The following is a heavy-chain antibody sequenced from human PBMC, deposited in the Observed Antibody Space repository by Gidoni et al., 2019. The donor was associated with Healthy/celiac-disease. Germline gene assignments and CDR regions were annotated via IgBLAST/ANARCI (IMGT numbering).Heavy chain of an antibody. CDR2: IWYDGSNK. V-gene: IGHV3-33*01. J-gene: IGHJ4*02. D-gene: IGHD1-20*01. CDR1: GFTFSSYG. CDR3: ARDISGANLIDY. Sequence: QVQLVESGGGVVQPGRSLRLSCAASGFTFSSYGMHWVRQAPGKGLEWVAVIWYDGSNKYYADSVKGRFTISRDNSKNTLYLQMNSLRAEDTAVYYCARDISGANLIDYWGQGTLVTVSS.